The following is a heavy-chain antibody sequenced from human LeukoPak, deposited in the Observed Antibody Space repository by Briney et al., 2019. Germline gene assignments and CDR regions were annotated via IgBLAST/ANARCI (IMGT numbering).Heavy chain of an antibody. CDR2: IYYSGST. CDR1: GGSISSYY. Sequence: SETLSLTCTVSGGSISSYYWSWIRQPPGKGLEWIGYIYYSGSTNYNPSLKSRVTISVDTSKNQFSLKLSSVTAADTAVYYCARGTDYYDSSDYPVNWFDPWGQGTLVTVSS. J-gene: IGHJ5*02. CDR3: ARGTDYYDSSDYPVNWFDP. D-gene: IGHD3-22*01. V-gene: IGHV4-59*01.